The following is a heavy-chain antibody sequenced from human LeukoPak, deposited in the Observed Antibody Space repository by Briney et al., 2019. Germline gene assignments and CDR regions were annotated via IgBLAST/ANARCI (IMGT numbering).Heavy chain of an antibody. V-gene: IGHV4-59*01. CDR3: ARGGWYPESFQH. CDR2: IYYSGNT. Sequence: PSETLSLTCTVSGASISSYYWNWIRQPPGKGLEWIGYIYYSGNTNYNPSLKSRVTISVDTSKNQFSLKLSSVTAADTAVYYCARGGWYPESFQHWGQGALVTVSS. CDR1: GASISSYY. D-gene: IGHD6-19*01. J-gene: IGHJ1*01.